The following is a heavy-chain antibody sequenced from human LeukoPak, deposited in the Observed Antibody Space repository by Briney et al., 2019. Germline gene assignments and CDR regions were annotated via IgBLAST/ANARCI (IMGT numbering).Heavy chain of an antibody. D-gene: IGHD3-9*01. Sequence: SETLSLTCTVAGGSISSYYWSWIRQPPGKVLEWIGYIYDSWSTNYNPSLKSRVTISVDTSKNQFSLKLSSVTAADTAVYYCARGDYDILTGYYAAPGYYYMDVWGKGTTVTVSS. CDR2: IYDSWST. V-gene: IGHV4-59*01. CDR1: GGSISSYY. CDR3: ARGDYDILTGYYAAPGYYYMDV. J-gene: IGHJ6*03.